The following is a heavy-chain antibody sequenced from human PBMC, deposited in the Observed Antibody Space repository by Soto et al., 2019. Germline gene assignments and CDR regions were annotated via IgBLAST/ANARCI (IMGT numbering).Heavy chain of an antibody. V-gene: IGHV4-30-4*01. Sequence: QVQLQESGPGLVKPSQTLSLTCTVSGASISSGDHFWSWIRQSPGKGLESIVYMYYSGTIFYNPSLKSRXXTXVXXSNNRFSLNLASVTAADTAVYYCARGRGYGYGIDFWGQGALVTVSS. CDR3: ARGRGYGYGIDF. J-gene: IGHJ4*02. CDR2: MYYSGTI. D-gene: IGHD5-18*01. CDR1: GASISSGDHF.